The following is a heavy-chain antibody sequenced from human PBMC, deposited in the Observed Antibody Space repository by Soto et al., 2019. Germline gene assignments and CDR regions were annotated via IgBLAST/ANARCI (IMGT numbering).Heavy chain of an antibody. CDR1: GFSISSGYF. J-gene: IGHJ5*02. CDR2: IYHSGTT. Sequence: SETLSLTCAVSGFSISSGYFWGWIRQPPGKGPEWLGSIYHSGTTYYNPSVKGRVTISVDTSKNQYSLKMSSVTAADTAGYYCARDSSGYYWFDPWGQGTLVTVAS. CDR3: ARDSSGYYWFDP. V-gene: IGHV4-38-2*02. D-gene: IGHD3-22*01.